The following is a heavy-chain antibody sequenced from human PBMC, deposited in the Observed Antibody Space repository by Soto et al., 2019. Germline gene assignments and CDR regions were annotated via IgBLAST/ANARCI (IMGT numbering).Heavy chain of an antibody. CDR1: GFTFSSYA. CDR3: AKESYALDY. J-gene: IGHJ4*02. CDR2: INGSGGSK. Sequence: SLRLSCAASGFTFSSYAMIWVRQAPGKGLEWVSAINGSGGSKYYADSVKGRFTISRENSKNTLYLKMNSLKAEDTAVYYCAKESYALDYWGQGTLVTVSS. V-gene: IGHV3-23*01. D-gene: IGHD3-10*01.